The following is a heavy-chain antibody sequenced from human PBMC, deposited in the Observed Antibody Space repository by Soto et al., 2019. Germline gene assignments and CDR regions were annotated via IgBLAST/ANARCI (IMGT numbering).Heavy chain of an antibody. CDR3: AKDQKTYYYDSSGYPEYFQH. J-gene: IGHJ1*01. D-gene: IGHD3-22*01. CDR2: ISGSGGST. Sequence: GESLKISCAASGYTFSSYAMSWVRQAPGKGLEWVSAISGSGGSTYYADSVKGRFTISRDNSKNTLYLQMNSLRAEDTAVYYCAKDQKTYYYDSSGYPEYFQHWGQGTLVTVSS. V-gene: IGHV3-23*01. CDR1: GYTFSSYA.